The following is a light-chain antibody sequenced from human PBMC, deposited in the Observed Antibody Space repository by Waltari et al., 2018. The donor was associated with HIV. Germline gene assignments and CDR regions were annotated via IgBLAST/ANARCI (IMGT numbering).Light chain of an antibody. CDR2: DVT. CDR1: SNDVGGYNY. J-gene: IGLJ1*01. V-gene: IGLV2-11*01. Sequence: QSALTQPRSVSGSPGQSVTVSCTGTSNDVGGYNYVSWYQQHPGQAPKCIIFDVTARPSGIPDRFSGSKSGNTASLTISGLQAEDEADYYCCSYTGSKIYVFGTGTQVTVL. CDR3: CSYTGSKIYV.